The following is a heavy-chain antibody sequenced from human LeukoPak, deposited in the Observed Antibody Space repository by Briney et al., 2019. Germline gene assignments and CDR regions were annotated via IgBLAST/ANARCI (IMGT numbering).Heavy chain of an antibody. Sequence: ASETLSLTCAAYGGSFSGYYWSWIRQPPGKGLEWIGYIYYSGSTNYNPSLKSRVTISVDTSKNQFSLKLSSVTAADTAVYYCASSGYDTFFDYWGQGTLVTVSS. J-gene: IGHJ4*02. CDR3: ASSGYDTFFDY. CDR2: IYYSGST. D-gene: IGHD5-12*01. CDR1: GGSFSGYY. V-gene: IGHV4-59*01.